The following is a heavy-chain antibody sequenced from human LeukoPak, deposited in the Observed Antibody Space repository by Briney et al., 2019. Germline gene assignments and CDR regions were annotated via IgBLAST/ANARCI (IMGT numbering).Heavy chain of an antibody. CDR2: INPNSGDT. Sequence: ASVKVSCKAFVYTFTDYHMHWVRQAPGQGLEWMGWINPNSGDTNYAQKFQGRVTMTRDTTISTAYMELSRLTSDDTAVFYCATLMAHLDFWGEGALVTVSS. CDR3: ATLMAHLDF. D-gene: IGHD2-8*01. CDR1: VYTFTDYH. J-gene: IGHJ4*02. V-gene: IGHV1-2*02.